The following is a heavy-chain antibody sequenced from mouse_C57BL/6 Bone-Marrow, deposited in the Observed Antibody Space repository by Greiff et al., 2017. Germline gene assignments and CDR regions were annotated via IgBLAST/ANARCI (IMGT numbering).Heavy chain of an antibody. J-gene: IGHJ3*01. CDR2: ISDGGSYT. CDR3: ARDGRFDY. V-gene: IGHV5-4*01. Sequence: DVKLVDSGGRLVKPAGSLQPSCASSGFTFSSYAMSCVRQTPEKLLELVATISDGGSYTYYPDNVKGRITISRDNAKNNLYLQMIHLKSEDTAMYYCARDGRFDYWGQGTLVTVSA. CDR1: GFTFSSYA.